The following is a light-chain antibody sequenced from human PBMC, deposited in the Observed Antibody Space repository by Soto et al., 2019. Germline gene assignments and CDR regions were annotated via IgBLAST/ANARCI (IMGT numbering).Light chain of an antibody. V-gene: IGLV2-14*03. J-gene: IGLJ2*01. Sequence: QSALTQPASVSGSPGQSITISCTGSSSDVGDYNYVSWYQQYPGKAPKLIIYDVTNRPSGISDRFTGSKSGNTASLTISGLQADDEADYYCGSWRRGSTWVFGGGTKLTVL. CDR3: GSWRRGSTWV. CDR1: SSDVGDYNY. CDR2: DVT.